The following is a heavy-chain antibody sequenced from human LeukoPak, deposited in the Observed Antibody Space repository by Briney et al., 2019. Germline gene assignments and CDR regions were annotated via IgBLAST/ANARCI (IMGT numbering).Heavy chain of an antibody. Sequence: GGSLRLSCAASGFTFSSYAMHWVRQAPGKGLEYVSAISSSGGSTYYANSVKGRFTISRDNSKNTLYLQMGSLRAEDMAVYYCARGLYNYDILTGYLIRWGQGTLVTVSS. J-gene: IGHJ4*02. CDR3: ARGLYNYDILTGYLIR. D-gene: IGHD3-9*01. V-gene: IGHV3-64*01. CDR2: ISSSGGST. CDR1: GFTFSSYA.